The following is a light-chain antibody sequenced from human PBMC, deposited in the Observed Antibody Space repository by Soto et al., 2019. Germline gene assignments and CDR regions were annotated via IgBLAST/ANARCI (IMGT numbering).Light chain of an antibody. Sequence: QSALTQPPSASGSPGQSVTISCTGTSRDIGYYNYVSWYQQHPGKAPKLMIYEVTKRPSGVPDRFSGSKSGNTASLTVSGLQGEDEADYYCSSLAPRNTLLFGGGTKLTVL. CDR2: EVT. CDR1: SRDIGYYNY. J-gene: IGLJ2*01. V-gene: IGLV2-8*01. CDR3: SSLAPRNTLL.